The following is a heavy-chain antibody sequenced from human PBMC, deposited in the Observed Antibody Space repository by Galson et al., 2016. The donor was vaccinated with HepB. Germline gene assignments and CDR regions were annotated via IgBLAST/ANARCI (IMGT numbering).Heavy chain of an antibody. J-gene: IGHJ4*02. CDR2: IHSRTDGGTT. V-gene: IGHV3-15*01. CDR3: KTRIDPFAGDR. Sequence: SLRLSCAASGFTFNKAWMSWVRQAPGKGLEWVGRIHSRTDGGTTDYAAPVKGRFIISRDDSKNTLYLQMNSLKIEDTAVYYCKTRIDPFAGDRWGQGTRVTVSS. D-gene: IGHD3-16*01. CDR1: GFTFNKAW.